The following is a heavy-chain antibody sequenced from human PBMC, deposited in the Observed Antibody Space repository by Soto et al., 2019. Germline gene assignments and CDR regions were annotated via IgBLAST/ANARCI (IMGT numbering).Heavy chain of an antibody. CDR2: INPNSGGT. J-gene: IGHJ4*02. V-gene: IGHV1-2*02. D-gene: IGHD3-22*01. CDR3: ARGRSVTMIVVVIGKGDDFDY. CDR1: GYTFTGYY. Sequence: ASVKVSSKASGYTFTGYYMHWVRQAPGQGLEWMGWINPNSGGTNYAQTFQGRVTMTRDTSISTAYMGLSRLRSDDTAVYYCARGRSVTMIVVVIGKGDDFDYWGQGTLVTVSS.